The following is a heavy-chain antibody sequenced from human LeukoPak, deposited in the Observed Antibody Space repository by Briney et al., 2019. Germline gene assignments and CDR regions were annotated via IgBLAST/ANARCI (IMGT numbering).Heavy chain of an antibody. V-gene: IGHV3-33*01. Sequence: GGSLRLSCAASGFTVSSYGMHWVRQAPGKGLEWVAVIWYDGSNKYYADSVKGRFTISRDNSKNTLYLQMNSLRAEATPVYYCARSQTTVVPAAMGYWGQGTLVTVSS. J-gene: IGHJ4*02. CDR3: ARSQTTVVPAAMGY. CDR2: IWYDGSNK. CDR1: GFTVSSYG. D-gene: IGHD2-2*01.